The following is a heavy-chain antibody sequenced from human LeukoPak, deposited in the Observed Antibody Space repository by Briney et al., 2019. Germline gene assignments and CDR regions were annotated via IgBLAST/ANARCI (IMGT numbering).Heavy chain of an antibody. D-gene: IGHD6-19*01. CDR1: GFSLSTSGMR. CDR3: ARIRVGSSGWYGRYYFDY. V-gene: IGHV2-70*04. CDR2: IDWDDDK. J-gene: IGHJ4*02. Sequence: SGPTLVNPTQTLTLTCTFSGFSLSTSGMRVSWIRQPPGKALEWLARIDWDDDKFYSTSLKTRLTISKDTSKNQVVLTMTNMDPVDTATYYCARIRVGSSGWYGRYYFDYWGQGTLVTVSS.